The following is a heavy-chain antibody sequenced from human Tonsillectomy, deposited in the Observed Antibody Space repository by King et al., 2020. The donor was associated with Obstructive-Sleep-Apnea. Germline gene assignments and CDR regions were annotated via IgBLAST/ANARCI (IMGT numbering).Heavy chain of an antibody. Sequence: EVQLVESGGGLVQPGGSLRLSCAASGFTLSSYWMHWVRQAPGKGLVWVSRIHSDGSTTNYADAVKGRFTITRDKAKNPLYLQMNSLRAEETAVYYCAIAMRGSFDYWGRGTLVTVPS. CDR2: IHSDGSTT. CDR1: GFTLSSYW. D-gene: IGHD3-22*01. CDR3: AIAMRGSFDY. J-gene: IGHJ4*02. V-gene: IGHV3-74*01.